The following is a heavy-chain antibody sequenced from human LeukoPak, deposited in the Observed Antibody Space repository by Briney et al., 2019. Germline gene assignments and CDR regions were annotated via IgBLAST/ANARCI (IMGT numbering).Heavy chain of an antibody. J-gene: IGHJ4*02. CDR1: GYTFTSHD. CDR2: MNPNSGNT. V-gene: IGHV1-8*01. Sequence: ASVKVSCKASGYTFTSHDINWVRQATGQGLEWMGWMNPNSGNTGSAQNFQGRVTMTRDTSISTAYMELSSLRSEDTAVYYCARGTLRNFTSRYYFDYWGQGTLVTVSS. CDR3: ARGTLRNFTSRYYFDY. D-gene: IGHD2-2*01.